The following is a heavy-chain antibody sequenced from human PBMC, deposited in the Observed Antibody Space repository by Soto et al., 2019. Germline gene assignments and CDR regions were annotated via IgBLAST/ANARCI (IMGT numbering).Heavy chain of an antibody. Sequence: QVQLVKSGAEVKKPGSSVKVSCKASGGTFSSYAISWVRQAPGQGLEWMGGIIPIFGTANYAQKFQGRVTITADESTSTAYMELSSLRSEDMAVYYCAYKVDYSNDTAQYYYYYDGMDVWGQGTTVTVSS. CDR3: AYKVDYSNDTAQYYYYYDGMDV. CDR1: GGTFSSYA. J-gene: IGHJ6*02. CDR2: IIPIFGTA. D-gene: IGHD4-4*01. V-gene: IGHV1-69*01.